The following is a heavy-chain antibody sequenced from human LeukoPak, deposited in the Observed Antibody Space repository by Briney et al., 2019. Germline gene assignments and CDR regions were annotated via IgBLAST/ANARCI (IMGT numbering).Heavy chain of an antibody. Sequence: SETLSLTCAVYGGSFSGYYWSWIRQPPGKGLEWIGEINHSGSTNYNPSLKSRVTISVDTSKNQFSLKLTSVTAADTAIYFCARWGTYWGQGILVTVSS. V-gene: IGHV4-34*01. CDR3: ARWGTY. CDR1: GGSFSGYY. CDR2: INHSGST. J-gene: IGHJ4*02. D-gene: IGHD7-27*01.